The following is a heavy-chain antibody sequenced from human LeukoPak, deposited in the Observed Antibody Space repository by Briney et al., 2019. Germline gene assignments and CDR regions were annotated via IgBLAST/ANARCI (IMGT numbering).Heavy chain of an antibody. J-gene: IGHJ6*02. CDR3: ARQTPSYYYYGMDV. Sequence: SETLSLTCTVSGGSISSYYWSWIRQPPGKGLEWIGYIYYSGSTNYNPSLKSRVTISVDTSKNQFSLELSSVTAADTAVYYCARQTPSYYYYGMDVWGQGTTVTVSS. CDR2: IYYSGST. V-gene: IGHV4-59*08. CDR1: GGSISSYY.